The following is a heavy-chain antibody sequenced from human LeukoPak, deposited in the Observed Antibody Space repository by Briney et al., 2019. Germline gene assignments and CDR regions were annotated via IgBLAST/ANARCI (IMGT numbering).Heavy chain of an antibody. CDR2: ISYDGRNK. CDR3: VRDGDMLTDYYVYEDDY. J-gene: IGHJ4*02. V-gene: IGHV3-30*03. D-gene: IGHD3-9*01. Sequence: GGSLRLSCAASGFTFSSFGIHWVRQAPGKGLEWVAVISYDGRNKYYGDSVKGRFTISRDNSKNTLYLQMNSLRAEGAAVYYCVRDGDMLTDYYVYEDDYWGQGTLVTVSS. CDR1: GFTFSSFG.